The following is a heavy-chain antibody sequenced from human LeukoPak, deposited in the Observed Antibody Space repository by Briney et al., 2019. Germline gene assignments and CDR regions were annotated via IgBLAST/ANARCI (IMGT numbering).Heavy chain of an antibody. CDR1: GFTFSAYA. J-gene: IGHJ3*02. Sequence: PGTSLRLSCAASGFTFSAYAMHWVRQAPGKGLEWVAVISYDGSNKHYADSVKGRFTISGDKSKDTLYLQMKSLRPEDTAAYYCARGPGPIAGAKNPFDIWGQGTMVTVSS. CDR2: ISYDGSNK. V-gene: IGHV3-30*01. D-gene: IGHD1-26*01. CDR3: ARGPGPIAGAKNPFDI.